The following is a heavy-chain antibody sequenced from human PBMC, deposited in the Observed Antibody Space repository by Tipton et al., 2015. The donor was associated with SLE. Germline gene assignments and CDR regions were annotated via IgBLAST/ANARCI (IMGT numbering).Heavy chain of an antibody. CDR1: GYTFTGYY. D-gene: IGHD4-17*01. V-gene: IGHV1-18*04. Sequence: QSGAEVKKPGASVKVSCKASGYTFTGYYMHWVRQAPGQGLEWMGWISAYNGNTKYGKKLQGRVTMTTDTSTSTAYMELRSLRSDDTAVYYCARVGDSYYDYYMDVWGKGTTVTVSS. J-gene: IGHJ6*03. CDR2: ISAYNGNT. CDR3: ARVGDSYYDYYMDV.